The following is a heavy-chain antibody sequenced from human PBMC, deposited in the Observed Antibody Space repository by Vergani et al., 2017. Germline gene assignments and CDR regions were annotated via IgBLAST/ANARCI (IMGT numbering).Heavy chain of an antibody. V-gene: IGHV4-38-2*01. J-gene: IGHJ6*03. Sequence: VQLVESGGGLVKPGGSLRLSCAASGFTFSNAWMNWVRQAPGKGLEWIGSIYYSGSTYYNPSLKSRVTISVDTSKNQFSLKLSSVTAADAAVYYCARKRGYSGYDQEYYYYMDVWGKGTTVTVSS. CDR2: IYYSGST. D-gene: IGHD5-12*01. CDR1: GFTFSNAW. CDR3: ARKRGYSGYDQEYYYYMDV.